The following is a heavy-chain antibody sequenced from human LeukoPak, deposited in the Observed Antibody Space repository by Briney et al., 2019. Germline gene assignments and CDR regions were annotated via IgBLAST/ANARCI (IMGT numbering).Heavy chain of an antibody. D-gene: IGHD2-8*02. CDR3: ARDSGARRFDY. V-gene: IGHV4-38-2*02. J-gene: IGHJ4*02. CDR1: GYSICSGYY. CDR2: IYHSGST. Sequence: PSETLSLTCTVSGYSICSGYYWGWIRQPPGKGLEWIGSIYHSGSTYYNPSLRSRVTISVDTSKNQFSLKLSSVTAADTAVYYCARDSGARRFDYWGQGTLVTVSS.